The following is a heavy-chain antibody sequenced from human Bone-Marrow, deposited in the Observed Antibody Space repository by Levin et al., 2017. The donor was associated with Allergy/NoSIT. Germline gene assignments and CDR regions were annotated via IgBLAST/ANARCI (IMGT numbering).Heavy chain of an antibody. J-gene: IGHJ4*02. CDR3: ARDRCSGGSCYSFDS. D-gene: IGHD2-15*01. CDR1: GFSFSDYY. V-gene: IGHV3-11*05. CDR2: ISGSSQYI. Sequence: GGSLRLSCAASGFSFSDYYMSGIRQAPGKGLEGISYISGSSQYIDYAASMQGRITISRDNAENSLSLQMNSLRAEDTAVYYCARDRCSGGSCYSFDSWGQGILVTVSS.